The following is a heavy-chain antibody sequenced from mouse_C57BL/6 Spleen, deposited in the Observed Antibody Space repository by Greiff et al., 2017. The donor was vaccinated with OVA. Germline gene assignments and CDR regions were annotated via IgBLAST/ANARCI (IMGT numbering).Heavy chain of an antibody. CDR3: TTGDYYGSSGD. CDR2: IDPENGDT. J-gene: IGHJ3*01. CDR1: GFNIKDDY. Sequence: VQLKQSGAELVRPGASVKLSCTASGFNIKDDYMHWVKQRPEQGLEWIGWIDPENGDTEYASKFQGKATITADTSSNTAYLQLSSLTSEDTAVYYCTTGDYYGSSGDWGQGTLVTVSA. D-gene: IGHD1-1*01. V-gene: IGHV14-4*01.